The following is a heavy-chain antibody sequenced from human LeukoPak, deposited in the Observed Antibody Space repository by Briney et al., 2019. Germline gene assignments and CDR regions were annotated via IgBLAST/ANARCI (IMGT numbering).Heavy chain of an antibody. D-gene: IGHD6-13*01. J-gene: IGHJ4*02. CDR3: ARNPSMGIAAAGTSF. Sequence: PSETLSLTCAVYGGSFSGYYWSWIRQPPGKGLEWIGEINHSGSTNYNPSLKSRVTISVDTSKNQFSLKLSSVTATGTAVYYCARNPSMGIAAAGTSFWGQGTLVTVSS. V-gene: IGHV4-34*01. CDR1: GGSFSGYY. CDR2: INHSGST.